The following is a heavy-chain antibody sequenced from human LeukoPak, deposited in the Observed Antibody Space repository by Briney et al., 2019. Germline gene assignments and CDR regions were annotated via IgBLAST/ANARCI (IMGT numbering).Heavy chain of an antibody. CDR3: ARGNNYGSEDY. D-gene: IGHD3-10*01. V-gene: IGHV4-39*07. J-gene: IGHJ4*02. Sequence: SETLSLTCTVSGGSISSSSYYWGWIRQPPGKGLEWIGEINHSGSTNYNPSLKSRVTISVDTSKNQFSLKLSSVTAADTAVYYCARGNNYGSEDYWGQGTLVTVCS. CDR2: INHSGST. CDR1: GGSISSSSYY.